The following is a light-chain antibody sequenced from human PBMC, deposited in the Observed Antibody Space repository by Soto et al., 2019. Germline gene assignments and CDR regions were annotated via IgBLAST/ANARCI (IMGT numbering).Light chain of an antibody. CDR2: GAS. J-gene: IGKJ2*01. Sequence: EIVLTQSPGTLSLSPGERATLSCRASRSVTSNYLGWYQQKPGQAPRLLIYGASSRATGIPDRSSGSGSGTDFTLTVSRLEPEDFALYYCQQYASSPFTFGQGTKLEI. CDR3: QQYASSPFT. CDR1: RSVTSNY. V-gene: IGKV3-20*01.